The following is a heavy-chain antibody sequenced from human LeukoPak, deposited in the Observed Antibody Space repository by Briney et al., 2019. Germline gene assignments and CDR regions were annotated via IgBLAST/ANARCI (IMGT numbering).Heavy chain of an antibody. CDR2: IKAGNGDT. V-gene: IGHV1-3*01. J-gene: IGHJ6*02. CDR3: ARFRGYYFHYGMDV. Sequence: ASVKVSCKASGYTFTSYAVHWVRQAPGQRLEWMGWIKAGNGDTQYSQNLQGRVTITRDTSASTAYMELSRLRSDDTAVYYCARFRGYYFHYGMDVWGQGTTVTVSS. CDR1: GYTFTSYA.